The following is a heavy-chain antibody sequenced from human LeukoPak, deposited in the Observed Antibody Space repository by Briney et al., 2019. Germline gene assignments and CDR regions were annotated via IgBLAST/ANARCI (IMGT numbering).Heavy chain of an antibody. J-gene: IGHJ4*02. V-gene: IGHV1-69*05. CDR1: GGTFSSYA. Sequence: SVKVSCKASGGTFSSYAISWVRQAPGQGLEWMGGIIPIFGTANYAQKFQGRVTITRDTSASTAYMELSSLRSEDTAVYYCAREAQIAVQFDYWGQGTLVTVSS. CDR3: AREAQIAVQFDY. CDR2: IIPIFGTA. D-gene: IGHD6-19*01.